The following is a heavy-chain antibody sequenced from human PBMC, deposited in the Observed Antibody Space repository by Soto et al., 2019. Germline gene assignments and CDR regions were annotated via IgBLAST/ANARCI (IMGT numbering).Heavy chain of an antibody. V-gene: IGHV3-30*18. CDR2: ISYDGRNE. CDR1: GFTFSAFA. CDR3: AKGVVREPAYFDY. J-gene: IGHJ4*02. D-gene: IGHD2-21*01. Sequence: QVQLVESGGGVVQPGRSLRLSCAVSGFTFSAFAMYWVRQAPGKGLEWVALISYDGRNEDYADSVKGRFTISRDNSKNTLFLQMSSLSDEDTAVYYCAKGVVREPAYFDYWGQGTLVTVSS.